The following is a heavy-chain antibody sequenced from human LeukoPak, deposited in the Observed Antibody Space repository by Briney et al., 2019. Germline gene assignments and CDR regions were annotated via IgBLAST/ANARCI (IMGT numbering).Heavy chain of an antibody. J-gene: IGHJ4*02. V-gene: IGHV4-34*01. CDR2: INHSGSA. Sequence: TSETLSLTCAVYGGSFSGYYWSWIRQPPGKGLEWIGEINHSGSANYNPSLKSRVTISVDTSKSQFSLKLSSVTAADTAVFYCARGRFTYSYDTTGYFLDYWGQGALVTVSS. CDR3: ARGRFTYSYDTTGYFLDY. CDR1: GGSFSGYY. D-gene: IGHD3-22*01.